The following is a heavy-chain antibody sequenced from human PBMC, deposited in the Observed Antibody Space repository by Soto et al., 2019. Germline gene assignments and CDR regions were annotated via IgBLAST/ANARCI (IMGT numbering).Heavy chain of an antibody. CDR2: MNPNSGNT. D-gene: IGHD2-21*01. Sequence: ASVKVSCKASGSAFKSYDVHWVRQASGQGLEWMGWMNPNSGNTAYAQKFQGRVTMTRNTSISTAYMELSSLRSEDTAVYYCAREVARGMDVWGQGTTVTVSS. CDR1: GSAFKSYD. CDR3: AREVARGMDV. J-gene: IGHJ6*02. V-gene: IGHV1-8*01.